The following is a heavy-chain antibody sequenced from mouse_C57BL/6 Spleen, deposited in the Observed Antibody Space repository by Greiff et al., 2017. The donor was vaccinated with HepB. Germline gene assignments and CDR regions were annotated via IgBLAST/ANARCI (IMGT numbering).Heavy chain of an antibody. CDR3: ARSYDYDRYYYAMDY. J-gene: IGHJ4*01. CDR1: GYTFTDYN. CDR2: INPNNGGT. D-gene: IGHD2-4*01. Sequence: EVQLQQSGPELVKPGASVKMSCKASGYTFTDYNMHWVKQSHGKSLEWIGYINPNNGGTSYNQKFKGKATLTVNKSSSTAYMELRSLTSEDSAVYYCARSYDYDRYYYAMDYWGQGTSVTVSS. V-gene: IGHV1-22*01.